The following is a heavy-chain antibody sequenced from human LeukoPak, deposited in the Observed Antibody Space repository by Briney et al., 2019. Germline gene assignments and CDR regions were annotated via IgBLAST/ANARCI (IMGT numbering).Heavy chain of an antibody. CDR3: AKDGPHYYGSGSYYNYYYGMDV. V-gene: IGHV3-30*18. D-gene: IGHD3-10*01. CDR1: GFTFSSYG. Sequence: GGSLRLSCAGSGFTFSSYGVHWVRQAPGKGLEWVAVISYDGSNKYYADSVKGRFTISRDNSKNTLYAQMNSLRDEDTAVYYCAKDGPHYYGSGSYYNYYYGMDVWGQGTTVTVSS. CDR2: ISYDGSNK. J-gene: IGHJ6*02.